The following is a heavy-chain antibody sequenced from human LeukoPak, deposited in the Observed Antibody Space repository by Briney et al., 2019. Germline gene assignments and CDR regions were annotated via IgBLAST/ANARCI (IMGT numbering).Heavy chain of an antibody. D-gene: IGHD3-22*01. V-gene: IGHV1-2*02. CDR2: INPNSGGT. CDR1: GYTFTTYY. Sequence: GASVKVSCKASGYTFTTYYMHWVRQAPGQGLEWMGWINPNSGGTNYAQKFQGRVTMTRDTSISTAYMELSRLRSDDTAVYYCARDLPYYYDSSDYTIDYWGQGTLVTVSS. J-gene: IGHJ4*02. CDR3: ARDLPYYYDSSDYTIDY.